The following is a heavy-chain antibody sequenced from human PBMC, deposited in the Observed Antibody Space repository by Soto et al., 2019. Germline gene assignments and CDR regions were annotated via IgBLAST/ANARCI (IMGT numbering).Heavy chain of an antibody. CDR3: AREYNIAAAGYYYYYGMDV. J-gene: IGHJ6*02. D-gene: IGHD6-13*01. CDR2: INPSGGST. Sequence: QVQLVQSGAEVKKPGASVKVSCKASGYTFTSYYMHWVRQAPGQGLEWMGIINPSGGSTSYAQKCQGRVTITRDTSTSTVYMELSSLRSEDTAVYYCAREYNIAAAGYYYYYGMDVWGQGTTVTVSS. CDR1: GYTFTSYY. V-gene: IGHV1-46*01.